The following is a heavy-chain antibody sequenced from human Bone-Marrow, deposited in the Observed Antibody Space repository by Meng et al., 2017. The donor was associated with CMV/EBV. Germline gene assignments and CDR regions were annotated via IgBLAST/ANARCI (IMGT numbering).Heavy chain of an antibody. CDR1: GYTFIDYY. Sequence: ASVKVSCKASGYTFIDYYMHWVRQAPGQGLEWVGWINPNSGGTNSAQEFQGRVTVTRDTSISPVYMELSWLRSGDTARYYCARGSGSYFGKWFDPWGQGTLVTVSS. D-gene: IGHD1-26*01. V-gene: IGHV1-2*02. CDR3: ARGSGSYFGKWFDP. J-gene: IGHJ5*02. CDR2: INPNSGGT.